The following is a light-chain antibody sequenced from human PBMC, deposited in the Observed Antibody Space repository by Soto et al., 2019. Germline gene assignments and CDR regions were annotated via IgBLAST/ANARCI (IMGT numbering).Light chain of an antibody. CDR1: NSNIGSNT. CDR2: YDN. J-gene: IGLJ1*01. CDR3: AAWDDSLNGRV. V-gene: IGLV1-44*01. Sequence: QSVLNQPPSASGTPGQRVTISCSGSNSNIGSNTVNWYQQLPGTAPKLLIYYDNLRPSGVPDRISGAKSGTSASRAISGLQSDDEADYYCAAWDDSLNGRVFGTGTKLTVL.